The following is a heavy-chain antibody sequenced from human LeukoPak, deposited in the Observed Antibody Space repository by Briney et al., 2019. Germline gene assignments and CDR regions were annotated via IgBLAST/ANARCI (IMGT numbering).Heavy chain of an antibody. D-gene: IGHD1-20*01. CDR3: ITGRGY. Sequence: PGGSLRLSCAASGLIFSNYWMSWVRQAPGKGLEWVANIKQDGSEKYYVDSVKGRFTISRDNAKNSLYLQMNSLRAEDTAVYYCITGRGYWGQGTLVTVSS. J-gene: IGHJ4*02. CDR2: IKQDGSEK. CDR1: GLIFSNYW. V-gene: IGHV3-7*01.